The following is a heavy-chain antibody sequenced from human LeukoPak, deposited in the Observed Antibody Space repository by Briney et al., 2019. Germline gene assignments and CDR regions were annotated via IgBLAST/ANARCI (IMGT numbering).Heavy chain of an antibody. D-gene: IGHD3-22*01. V-gene: IGHV3-48*03. CDR2: ISSSGSTI. CDR1: GFTFSSYE. Sequence: GRSLRLSCAASGFTFSSYEMNWVRQAPGKGLERVSYISSSGSTIYYADSVKGRFTISRDNAKNSLYLQMNSLRAEDTAVYYCAGDRGYYDSSVYYSNWFDPWGQGTLVTVSS. CDR3: AGDRGYYDSSVYYSNWFDP. J-gene: IGHJ5*02.